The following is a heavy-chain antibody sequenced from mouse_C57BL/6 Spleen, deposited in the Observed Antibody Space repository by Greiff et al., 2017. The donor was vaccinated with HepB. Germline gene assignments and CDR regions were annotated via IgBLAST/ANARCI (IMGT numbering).Heavy chain of an antibody. CDR2: IWSDGST. D-gene: IGHD1-1*01. CDR1: GFSFTSYG. J-gene: IGHJ4*01. Sequence: VKVVESGPGLVAPSQSLSITCTVSGFSFTSYGVHWVRQPPGKGLEWLVVIWSDGSTTYNSALKSRLSISKDNSKSQVFLKMNSLQTDDTAMYYCARHENYFSAMDYWGQGTSVTVSS. CDR3: ARHENYFSAMDY. V-gene: IGHV2-6-1*01.